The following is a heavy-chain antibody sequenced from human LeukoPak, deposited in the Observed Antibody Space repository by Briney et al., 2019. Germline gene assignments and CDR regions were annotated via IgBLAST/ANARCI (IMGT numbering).Heavy chain of an antibody. D-gene: IGHD3-22*01. V-gene: IGHV3-48*04. CDR2: ISSSSSTI. CDR1: GFTFSSYS. Sequence: GGSLRLSCAASGFTFSSYSMNWVRQAPGKGLEWVSYISSSSSTIYYADSVKGRFTISRDNAKNSLYLQMNSLRAEDTAVYYCARDAYYYDSSGYLAPYFDYWGQGTLVTVSS. CDR3: ARDAYYYDSSGYLAPYFDY. J-gene: IGHJ4*02.